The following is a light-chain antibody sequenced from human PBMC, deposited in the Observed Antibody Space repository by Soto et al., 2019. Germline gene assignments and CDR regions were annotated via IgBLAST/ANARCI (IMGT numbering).Light chain of an antibody. CDR1: QNIDNK. J-gene: IGKJ5*01. CDR2: NPV. Sequence: EIVLTQSPATLSVSPGERATLSCRASQNIDNKLVWYQQKPGQAPSLLLSNPVTRAPGIPARFSGSGFGTEFTLTISSLQPEDFAIYYCQQYKSWWPITFGQGTRLEI. CDR3: QQYKSWWPIT. V-gene: IGKV3-15*01.